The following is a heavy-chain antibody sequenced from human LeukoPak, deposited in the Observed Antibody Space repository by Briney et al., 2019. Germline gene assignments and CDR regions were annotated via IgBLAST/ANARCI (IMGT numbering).Heavy chain of an antibody. CDR1: GFTFSSHA. V-gene: IGHV3-23*01. D-gene: IGHD5-12*01. Sequence: LAGGSLRLSCAASGFTFSSHAMSWVRQAPGKGLEWVSAISGSGGSTYYADSVKGRFTISRDNSKNTLYLQMNSLRAEDTAVYYCAKDGEWLRLRYWYFDLWGRGTLVTVSS. CDR2: ISGSGGST. J-gene: IGHJ2*01. CDR3: AKDGEWLRLRYWYFDL.